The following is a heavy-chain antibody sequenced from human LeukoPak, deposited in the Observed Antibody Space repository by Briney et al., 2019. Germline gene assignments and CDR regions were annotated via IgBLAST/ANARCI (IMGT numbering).Heavy chain of an antibody. J-gene: IGHJ4*02. V-gene: IGHV3-7*05. CDR3: ARGGRLLDY. CDR1: GFTFSSFW. CDR2: IKQDGSEK. D-gene: IGHD2-21*02. Sequence: GGSLRLSCAASGFTFSSFWMSWVRQAPGKGLEWVANIKQDGSEKHYVDSVMGRFTIARDNAKNSLYLQTNSLRVEDTAMYYCARGGRLLDYWGQGTLVIVSS.